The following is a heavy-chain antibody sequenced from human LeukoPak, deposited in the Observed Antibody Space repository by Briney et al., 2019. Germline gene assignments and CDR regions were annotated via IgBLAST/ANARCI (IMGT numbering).Heavy chain of an antibody. CDR3: AKDSYLRYSGYDKYYYYYGMDV. CDR1: GFTFSSYA. J-gene: IGHJ6*02. Sequence: GGSLRLSCAAPGFTFSSYAMHWVRQAPGKGLEWVAVISYDGSNKYYADSVKGRFTISRDNSKNTLYLQMNSLRAEGTAVYYCAKDSYLRYSGYDKYYYYYGMDVWGQGTTVTVSS. D-gene: IGHD5-12*01. CDR2: ISYDGSNK. V-gene: IGHV3-30-3*02.